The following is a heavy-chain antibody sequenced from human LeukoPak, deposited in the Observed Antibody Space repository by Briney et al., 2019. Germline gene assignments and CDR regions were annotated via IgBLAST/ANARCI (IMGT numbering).Heavy chain of an antibody. CDR1: GFTFSSYG. Sequence: GGSLRLSCAASGFTFSSYGMHWVRQAPGKGLEWVSAISGSGGSTYYADSVKGRFTISRDNSKNTLYLQMNSLRAEDTAVYYCAKDPTGTAYYYGMDVWGQGTTVTVSS. D-gene: IGHD1-1*01. CDR3: AKDPTGTAYYYGMDV. V-gene: IGHV3-23*01. J-gene: IGHJ6*02. CDR2: ISGSGGST.